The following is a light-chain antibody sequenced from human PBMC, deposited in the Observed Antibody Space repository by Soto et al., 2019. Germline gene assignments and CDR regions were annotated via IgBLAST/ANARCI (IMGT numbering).Light chain of an antibody. CDR3: QHYNDWPPTWT. Sequence: EIVMTQSPATLSVSPGERATLSCRASQSISTTLAWYQQKPGQAPRVLIYGASTRATGIPARFSGSGSGTVFTLTISSLQSEDFAVYHCQHYNDWPPTWTFGQGTRVEIK. V-gene: IGKV3-15*01. CDR2: GAS. J-gene: IGKJ1*01. CDR1: QSISTT.